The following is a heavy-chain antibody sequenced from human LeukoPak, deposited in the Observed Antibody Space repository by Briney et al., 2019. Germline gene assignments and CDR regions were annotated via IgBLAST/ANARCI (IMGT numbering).Heavy chain of an antibody. D-gene: IGHD6-19*01. J-gene: IGHJ3*01. CDR3: ARDPPGLDGAFDR. Sequence: SETLSLTCTVSGGAIGVHFWNWIRQPPGKGLEWIGYVYHSGSTSYNPSLRSRISISVDTSKNQVSLTLTSVTAADTATYFCARDPPGLDGAFDRWGQGTMVTVSS. CDR2: VYHSGST. CDR1: GGAIGVHF. V-gene: IGHV4-59*11.